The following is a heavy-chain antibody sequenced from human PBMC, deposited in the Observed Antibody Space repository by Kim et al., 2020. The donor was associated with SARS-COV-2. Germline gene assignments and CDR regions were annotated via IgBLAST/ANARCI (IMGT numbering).Heavy chain of an antibody. Sequence: GGSLRLSCAASGFTFGSYWMSWVRQAPGKGLEWVANMDQDGSEKYYVDSVKGRFTISRDNTKDSLYLQMDSLRDEDTAVYFCASEGIGYCCGIGCLGMDV. D-gene: IGHD2-15*01. V-gene: IGHV3-7*03. CDR2: MDQDGSEK. J-gene: IGHJ6*01. CDR3: ASEGIGYCCGIGCLGMDV. CDR1: GFTFGSYW.